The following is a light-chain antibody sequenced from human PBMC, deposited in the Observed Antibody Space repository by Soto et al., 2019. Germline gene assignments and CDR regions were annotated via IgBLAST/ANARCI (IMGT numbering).Light chain of an antibody. CDR2: EVS. Sequence: QSALTQPPSASGSPGQSVTISCTGTSSDVGGYNYVSWYQQHPGKAPKLMIYEVSKRPSGVPDRFSGSKSGNTASLTVSGAQAEDEADYYCSSYAGSTPYVFGTGTKLTVL. CDR3: SSYAGSTPYV. CDR1: SSDVGGYNY. J-gene: IGLJ1*01. V-gene: IGLV2-8*01.